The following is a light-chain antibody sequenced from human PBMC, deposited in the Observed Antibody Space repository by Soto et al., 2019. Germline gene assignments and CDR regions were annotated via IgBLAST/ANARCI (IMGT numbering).Light chain of an antibody. CDR1: QSVSSSY. J-gene: IGKJ1*01. CDR2: DAS. Sequence: EIVLTQSPGTLSLSPGERATLSCRASQSVSSSYLAWYQQKPGQAPRLLIYDASSRATGIPDRFSGGGSGTDFTLTISRLEPEDFAVYYCQQYGSLSWTFGQGTKVDIK. CDR3: QQYGSLSWT. V-gene: IGKV3-20*01.